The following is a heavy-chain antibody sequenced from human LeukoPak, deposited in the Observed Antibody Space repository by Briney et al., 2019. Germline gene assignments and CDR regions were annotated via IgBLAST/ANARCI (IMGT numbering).Heavy chain of an antibody. V-gene: IGHV4-59*01. Sequence: SETLSLTCTVSGGSISSYYWSWIRQPPGKGLEWIGYIYYSGSTNYNPSLKSRVTISVDTSKNQFSLKLSSVTAADTAVYYCARTDTAMVSPFDYWGQGTLVTVYS. CDR2: IYYSGST. J-gene: IGHJ4*02. CDR1: GGSISSYY. D-gene: IGHD5-18*01. CDR3: ARTDTAMVSPFDY.